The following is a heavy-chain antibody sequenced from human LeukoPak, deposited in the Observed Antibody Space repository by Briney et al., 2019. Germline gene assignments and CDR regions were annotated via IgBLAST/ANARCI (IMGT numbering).Heavy chain of an antibody. CDR1: GGTFSSYA. J-gene: IGHJ4*02. V-gene: IGHV1-69*13. CDR3: ARAPTYYYDSSGPWEFDY. D-gene: IGHD3-22*01. CDR2: IIPIFGTA. Sequence: SVKVSCKASGGTFSSYAISWVRQAPGQGPEWMGGIIPIFGTANYAQKFQGRVTITADESTSTAYMELSSLRSEDTAVYYCARAPTYYYDSSGPWEFDYWGQGTLVTVSS.